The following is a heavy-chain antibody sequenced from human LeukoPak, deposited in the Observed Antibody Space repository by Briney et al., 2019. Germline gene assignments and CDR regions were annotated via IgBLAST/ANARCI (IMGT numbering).Heavy chain of an antibody. J-gene: IGHJ5*02. CDR2: IYSSGST. CDR3: AKNLFGPGMAS. V-gene: IGHV3-53*01. CDR1: GFTNY. D-gene: IGHD3/OR15-3a*01. Sequence: GGSLRLSCGASGFTNYMSWVRQAPDRGLEWVSSIYSSGSTYYADSVRGRFTISRDKTKNTLFLLMNSLRVEDTALYYWAKNLFGPGMASLGLGTLVTVSS.